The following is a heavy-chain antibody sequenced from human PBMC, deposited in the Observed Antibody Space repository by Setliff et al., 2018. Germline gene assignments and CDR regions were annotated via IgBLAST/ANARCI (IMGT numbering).Heavy chain of an antibody. CDR3: ARGLHSSGWYWAFDY. V-gene: IGHV1-18*01. CDR2: ISAYNHNT. Sequence: ASVKVSCKASGYTFTSYAISWVRQAPGQGLEWMGWISAYNHNTNYAQKFQGRVTITADESASTAYMELSSLRSEDTAVYYCARGLHSSGWYWAFDYWGQGTLVTVSS. D-gene: IGHD6-19*01. CDR1: GYTFTSYA. J-gene: IGHJ4*02.